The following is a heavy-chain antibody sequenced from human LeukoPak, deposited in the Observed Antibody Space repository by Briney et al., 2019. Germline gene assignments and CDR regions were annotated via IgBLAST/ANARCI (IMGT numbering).Heavy chain of an antibody. Sequence: PSETLSLTCAVSGGSISSGGYSWSWIRQPPGKGLGWIGEINHSGSTNYNPSLKSRVTISVDTSKNQFSLKLSSVTAADTAVYYCARGRGYCTNGVCYKSDDYWGQGTLVTVSS. J-gene: IGHJ4*02. CDR3: ARGRGYCTNGVCYKSDDY. D-gene: IGHD2-8*01. V-gene: IGHV4-30-2*01. CDR2: INHSGST. CDR1: GGSISSGGYS.